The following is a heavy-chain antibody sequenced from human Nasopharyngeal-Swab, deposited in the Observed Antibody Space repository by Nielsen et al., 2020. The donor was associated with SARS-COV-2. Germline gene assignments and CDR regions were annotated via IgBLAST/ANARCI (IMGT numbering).Heavy chain of an antibody. D-gene: IGHD3-9*01. J-gene: IGHJ6*02. CDR2: ISYDGSNK. Sequence: GESLKISCAASGFTFSSYAMHWVRRAPGKGLEWVAVISYDGSNKYYADSVKGRFTISRDNSKNTLYLQMNSLSAEDTAVYYCASELTDGMDVWGQGTTVTVSS. V-gene: IGHV3-30*04. CDR3: ASELTDGMDV. CDR1: GFTFSSYA.